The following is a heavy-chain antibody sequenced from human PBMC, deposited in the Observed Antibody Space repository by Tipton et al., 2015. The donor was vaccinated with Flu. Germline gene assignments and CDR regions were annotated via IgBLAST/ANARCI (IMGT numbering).Heavy chain of an antibody. V-gene: IGHV4-59*01. CDR3: ARAPESRTHDCGDAPDH. J-gene: IGHJ4*02. CDR2: IYYSGST. CDR1: GGSISSYY. Sequence: TLSLTCTVSGGSISSYYWSWIRQPPGKGLEWIGYIYYSGSTNYNPSLKSRVTISVDTSKNQFSLKLSSVTAADTAVYYCARAPESRTHDCGDAPDHWGQGTLVTVSS. D-gene: IGHD4-17*01.